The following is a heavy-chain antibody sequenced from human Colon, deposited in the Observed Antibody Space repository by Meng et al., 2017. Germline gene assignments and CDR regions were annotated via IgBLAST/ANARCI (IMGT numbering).Heavy chain of an antibody. D-gene: IGHD3-3*01. CDR2: INPDGPTT. CDR1: GFTFSSYW. V-gene: IGHV3-74*01. Sequence: VQPVESGGGFVQPGGSLRISCAASGFTFSSYWMHWVRQVPGKGLVWVSGINPDGPTTAYADSVEDRFAISRDNTKNTLYLHMNSLRAEDTAVYYCATYYTPDYWGQGTLVTVSS. CDR3: ATYYTPDY. J-gene: IGHJ4*02.